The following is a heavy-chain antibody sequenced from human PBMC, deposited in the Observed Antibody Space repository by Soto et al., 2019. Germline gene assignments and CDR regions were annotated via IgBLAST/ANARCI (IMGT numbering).Heavy chain of an antibody. Sequence: QVQLQESGPGLVKPSQTLSLTCTVSGGSISSGDYYWSWIRQPPGKGLEWIGYIYYSGSTYYNPALNSRFTISVDTSKNQFSLKLSSVPAADTAVYYCARVGGFGATTIDYWGQGTLVTVSS. CDR2: IYYSGST. CDR3: ARVGGFGATTIDY. CDR1: GGSISSGDYY. D-gene: IGHD3-10*01. V-gene: IGHV4-30-4*01. J-gene: IGHJ4*02.